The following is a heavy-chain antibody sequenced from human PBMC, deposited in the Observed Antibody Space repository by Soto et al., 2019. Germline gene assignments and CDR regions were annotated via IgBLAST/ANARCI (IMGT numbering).Heavy chain of an antibody. Sequence: GSLRLSCEASGFTFSSYGMHWVRQAPGKGLEWVAVIWYDGSNKYYADSVKGRFTISRDNSKNTLYLQMNSLRAEDTAVYYCARDFGIDSSGWYDYWGQGTLVTVSS. D-gene: IGHD6-19*01. CDR1: GFTFSSYG. CDR2: IWYDGSNK. V-gene: IGHV3-33*01. J-gene: IGHJ4*02. CDR3: ARDFGIDSSGWYDY.